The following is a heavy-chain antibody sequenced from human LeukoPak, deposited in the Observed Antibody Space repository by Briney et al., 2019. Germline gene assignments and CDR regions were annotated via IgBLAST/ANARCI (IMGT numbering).Heavy chain of an antibody. CDR3: ARRAARHYYYYYMDV. D-gene: IGHD6-6*01. Sequence: ASVKVSCKASGYTFTSYDINWVRQATGQGLGWMGWMNPNSGNTGYAQKFQGRVTMTRNTSISTAYMELSSLRSEDTAVYYCARRAARHYYYYYMDVSGKGTTVTVSS. J-gene: IGHJ6*03. CDR1: GYTFTSYD. CDR2: MNPNSGNT. V-gene: IGHV1-8*01.